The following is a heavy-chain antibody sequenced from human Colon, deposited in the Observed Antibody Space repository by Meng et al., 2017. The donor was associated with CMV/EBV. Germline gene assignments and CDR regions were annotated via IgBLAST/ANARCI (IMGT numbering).Heavy chain of an antibody. D-gene: IGHD3-3*01. CDR1: GYTFNGYF. J-gene: IGHJ4*02. Sequence: QVQLVQSGAAVKEPVASVKVSCKTSGYTFNGYFMHWVRQAPGQGLEWMGWINPVTGDTSYAQKFQVRVTMTRDTSISTAYMELSSLRSDDTAVYYCATFGGDFDYWGQGTLVTVSS. V-gene: IGHV1-2*02. CDR3: ATFGGDFDY. CDR2: INPVTGDT.